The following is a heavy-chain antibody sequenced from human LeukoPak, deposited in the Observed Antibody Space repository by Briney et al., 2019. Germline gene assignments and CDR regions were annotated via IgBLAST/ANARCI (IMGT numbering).Heavy chain of an antibody. CDR2: TWYDGSNK. D-gene: IGHD3-10*01. V-gene: IGHV3-33*01. CDR3: ARDRITMVRGVMPLLHP. J-gene: IGHJ5*02. Sequence: PGGSLRHSCAASGCTFSNYGMHWVRQAPGKGLEWVAVTWYDGSNKYYPDSVKGRFTISRDNSKNTLYLQMNSLRAEDTAVYYCARDRITMVRGVMPLLHPWGQGTLVTVSS. CDR1: GCTFSNYG.